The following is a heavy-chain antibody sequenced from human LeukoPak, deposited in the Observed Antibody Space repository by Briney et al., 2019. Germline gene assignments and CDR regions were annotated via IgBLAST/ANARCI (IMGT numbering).Heavy chain of an antibody. D-gene: IGHD6-13*01. V-gene: IGHV1-2*02. J-gene: IGHJ6*03. CDR3: ARVLKTTNSWYTSVSGNYMDV. Sequence: GASVKVSCKASGYTFTDYYMHWVRQAPGQGLQWMGWINPNSGGTNYAQMFQGRVTLTRDTSISTAYMELSSLRSDDTAVYYCARVLKTTNSWYTSVSGNYMDVWGKGTTVTVSS. CDR2: INPNSGGT. CDR1: GYTFTDYY.